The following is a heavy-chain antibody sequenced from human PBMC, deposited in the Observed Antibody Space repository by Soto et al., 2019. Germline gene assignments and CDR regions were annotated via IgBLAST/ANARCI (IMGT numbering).Heavy chain of an antibody. J-gene: IGHJ4*02. V-gene: IGHV3-30*18. D-gene: IGHD4-17*01. CDR1: GITFRNYG. CDR3: SQDFGGGNRYGDSGD. Sequence: QVQLVESGGGVVQPGTSLRLSCVASGITFRNYGMHWVRQAPGQGLEWVAFISYNDGDNKKYVDSVKGRFSISRDNSKNTLYLQMDSLRSEDTAVYYCSQDFGGGNRYGDSGDWGQGTLVTVSS. CDR2: ISYNDGDNK.